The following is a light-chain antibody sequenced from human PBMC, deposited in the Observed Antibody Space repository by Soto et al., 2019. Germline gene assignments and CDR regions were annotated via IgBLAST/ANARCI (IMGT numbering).Light chain of an antibody. J-gene: IGKJ3*01. V-gene: IGKV3-15*01. Sequence: EIVMTQSPATLSVSAGERATLSCRASQSVSSNLAWYQQKPGQAPRLLIYGASTWATGIPARFSGSGSGTEFTLTISSLQSEDFAIYYCQQYNNWPFTFGRGTKVDIK. CDR3: QQYNNWPFT. CDR1: QSVSSN. CDR2: GAS.